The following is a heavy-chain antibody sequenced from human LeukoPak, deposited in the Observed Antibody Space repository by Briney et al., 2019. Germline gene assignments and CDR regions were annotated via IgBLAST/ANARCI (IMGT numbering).Heavy chain of an antibody. V-gene: IGHV3-7*01. Sequence: GGSLRLSCVGSRFSISSYWMSWVRQAPGKGLEWVANINQDGSEIYYLDSVKGRFTISRDNAKNSLYLQMNGLRVEDTAVYYCAGESVAVPAYYWGQGTLVTLSS. CDR2: INQDGSEI. D-gene: IGHD3-22*01. CDR1: RFSISSYW. J-gene: IGHJ4*02. CDR3: AGESVAVPAYY.